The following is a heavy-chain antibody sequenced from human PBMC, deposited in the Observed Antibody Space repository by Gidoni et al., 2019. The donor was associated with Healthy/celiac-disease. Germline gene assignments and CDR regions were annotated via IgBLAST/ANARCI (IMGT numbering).Heavy chain of an antibody. CDR1: GFTFSSYS. J-gene: IGHJ4*02. D-gene: IGHD1-26*01. V-gene: IGHV3-21*01. Sequence: EVQLVESGGGLVKPGGFLRLSCAASGFTFSSYSMNWVRQAPGKGLEWVSSISSSSSYIYYADSVKGRFTISRDNAKNSLYLQMNSLRAEDTAVYYCARVYSGSYYGDYFDYWGQGTLVTVSS. CDR3: ARVYSGSYYGDYFDY. CDR2: ISSSSSYI.